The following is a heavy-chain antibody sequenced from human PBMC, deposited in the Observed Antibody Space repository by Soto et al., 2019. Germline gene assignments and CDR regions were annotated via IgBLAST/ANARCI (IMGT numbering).Heavy chain of an antibody. CDR2: IYYSGNT. CDR3: ARAMTTVTTIDY. D-gene: IGHD4-17*01. J-gene: IGHJ4*02. V-gene: IGHV4-59*12. Sequence: PSETLSLTCSVSGGSITSYYWSWIRQPPGKGLEWIGYIYYSGNTNYNPSLKSRVTISVDTSKNQFSLKLSSVTAADTAVYYCARAMTTVTTIDYWGQGTLVTVSS. CDR1: GGSITSYY.